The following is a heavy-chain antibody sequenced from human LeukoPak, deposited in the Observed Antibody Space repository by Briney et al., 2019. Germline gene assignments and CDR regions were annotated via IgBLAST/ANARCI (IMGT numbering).Heavy chain of an antibody. CDR1: GSTFSSNW. CDR3: VRDLGGRSGH. Sequence: GGSLRLSCAASGSTFSSNWMHWVRQAPGKGLVWVSRINEDGSTTNYADSVKGRSTIFRDNAKNTLYLQMNSLRAEDTAVYYCVRDLGGRSGHWGQGTLVTVSS. J-gene: IGHJ4*02. V-gene: IGHV3-74*01. D-gene: IGHD1-26*01. CDR2: INEDGSTT.